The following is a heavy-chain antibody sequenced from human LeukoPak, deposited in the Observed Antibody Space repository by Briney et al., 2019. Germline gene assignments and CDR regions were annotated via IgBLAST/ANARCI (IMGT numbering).Heavy chain of an antibody. CDR1: GGSISSSYYY. CDR2: IYYSGST. D-gene: IGHD3-10*01. Sequence: PSETLSLTCTVSGGSISSSYYYWGWIRQPPGKGLEWIGSIYYSGSTYYNPSLKSRVTISVDRSKNQFSLKLSSVTAADTAVYYCARLSMVRGVINWFDPWGQGTLVTVSS. J-gene: IGHJ5*02. CDR3: ARLSMVRGVINWFDP. V-gene: IGHV4-39*07.